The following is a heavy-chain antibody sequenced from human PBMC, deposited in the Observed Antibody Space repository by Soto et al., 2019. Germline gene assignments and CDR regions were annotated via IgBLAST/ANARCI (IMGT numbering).Heavy chain of an antibody. CDR3: ATYYYGSGSHPWEGYYGMDV. V-gene: IGHV4-31*03. J-gene: IGHJ6*02. Sequence: QVQLQESGPGLVKPSQTLSLTCTVSGGSISSGGYYWSWIRQHPGKGLEWIGYIYYSGSTYYNPSLRSRVTISVDTSKNQFSLKLSSVTAADTAVYYCATYYYGSGSHPWEGYYGMDVWGQGTTVTVSS. D-gene: IGHD3-10*01. CDR2: IYYSGST. CDR1: GGSISSGGYY.